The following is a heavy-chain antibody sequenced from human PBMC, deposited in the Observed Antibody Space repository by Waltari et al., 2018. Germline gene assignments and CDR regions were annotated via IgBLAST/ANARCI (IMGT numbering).Heavy chain of an antibody. CDR2: IYYSGST. J-gene: IGHJ3*02. D-gene: IGHD5-18*01. Sequence: QVQLQESGPGLVKPSQTLSLTCTVSGGSISSGGYYWSWIRQHPGKGLEWIGYIYYSGSTYYNPALKSRVTISVDTSKNQFSLKLSSVTAADTAVYYCARTAKGRGAFDIWGQGTMVTVSS. CDR1: GGSISSGGYY. CDR3: ARTAKGRGAFDI. V-gene: IGHV4-31*03.